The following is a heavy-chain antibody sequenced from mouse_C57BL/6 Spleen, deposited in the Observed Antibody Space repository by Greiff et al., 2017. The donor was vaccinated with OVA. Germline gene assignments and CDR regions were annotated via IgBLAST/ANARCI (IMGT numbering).Heavy chain of an antibody. J-gene: IGHJ4*01. V-gene: IGHV1-53*01. Sequence: PLHPPCTSLVPPGASVQLSCQASGYTFTSYWMHWVKQRPGQGLEWIGNINPSNGGTNYNEKFKSKATLTVDKSSSTAYMQLSSLTSEDSAVYYCARCERVYYAMDYWGQGTSVTVSS. CDR2: INPSNGGT. CDR1: GYTFTSYW. CDR3: ARCERVYYAMDY.